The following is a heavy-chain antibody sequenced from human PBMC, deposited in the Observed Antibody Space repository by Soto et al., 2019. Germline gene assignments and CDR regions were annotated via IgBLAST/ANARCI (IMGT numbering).Heavy chain of an antibody. J-gene: IGHJ5*02. CDR2: TYYRSRFFS. V-gene: IGHV6-1*01. D-gene: IGHD3-10*01. Sequence: SQTLSLTCAISGDSVSSYSAAWNWIRQSPSGGLEWLGRTYYRSRFFSDYAESVKSRIIIIPDTSKNQFSLQLKSVTPEDTAVYYCVRDRYSSSGWFDPWGQGTPVTVSS. CDR1: GDSVSSYSAA. CDR3: VRDRYSSSGWFDP.